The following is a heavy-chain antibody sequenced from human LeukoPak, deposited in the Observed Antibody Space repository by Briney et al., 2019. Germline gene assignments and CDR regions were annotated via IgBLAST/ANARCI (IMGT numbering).Heavy chain of an antibody. CDR3: TRYRGYFDY. V-gene: IGHV3-49*03. CDR2: IRSKAYGGTT. Sequence: GGSLRLSCTASGFTFRDYAMSWFRQAPGKGLEWVGFIRSKAYGGTTEYAASVKGRFTISRDDSKSIAYLQMNSLKTEDTAVYYCTRYRGYFDYWGPGTLVTVSS. J-gene: IGHJ4*02. CDR1: GFTFRDYA. D-gene: IGHD3-10*01.